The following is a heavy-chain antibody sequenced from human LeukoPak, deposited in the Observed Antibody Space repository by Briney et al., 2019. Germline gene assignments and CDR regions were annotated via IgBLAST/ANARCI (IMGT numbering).Heavy chain of an antibody. CDR1: GFTVSSNY. J-gene: IGHJ3*02. Sequence: TGGSLRLSCAASGFTVSSNYMTWVRQAPGKGLEWVSLIYSGGSTSYADSVRGRFTISRDNSKNTLYLQMNSLRAEDTAVYYCARIETVADAFDIWGQGTLVT. D-gene: IGHD1-1*01. CDR3: ARIETVADAFDI. V-gene: IGHV3-66*01. CDR2: IYSGGST.